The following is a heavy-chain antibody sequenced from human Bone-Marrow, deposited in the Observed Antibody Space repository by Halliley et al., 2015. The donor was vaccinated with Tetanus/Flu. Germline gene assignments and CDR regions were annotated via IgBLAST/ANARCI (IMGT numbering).Heavy chain of an antibody. CDR1: GFTFSFYE. D-gene: IGHD1-26*01. CDR3: AREAYRGGYIRPSEYFAS. V-gene: IGHV3-48*03. Sequence: SLRLSCVASGFTFSFYEMNWVRQAPGEGLEWVSYISGGGGTIYYADSEKGRFIISRDNAKNSPYMQMDSLRAEGTTDYYCAREAYRGGYIRPSEYFASWGQGTLVTVSS. CDR2: ISGGGGTI. J-gene: IGHJ4*02.